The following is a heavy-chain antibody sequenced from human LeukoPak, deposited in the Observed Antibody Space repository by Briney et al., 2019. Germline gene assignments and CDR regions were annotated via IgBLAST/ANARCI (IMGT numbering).Heavy chain of an antibody. Sequence: GGSLRLSCAASGFTFSSYAMSWVRQAPGKGLEWVSAISGSGGSTYYADSVKGRFTISRDNSKNTLYLQMNSLRAEDTAVYYCAKDRGDIVVVVAARGDAFDIGGEGTRVSVS. CDR2: ISGSGGST. V-gene: IGHV3-23*01. CDR1: GFTFSSYA. CDR3: AKDRGDIVVVVAARGDAFDI. J-gene: IGHJ3*02. D-gene: IGHD2-15*01.